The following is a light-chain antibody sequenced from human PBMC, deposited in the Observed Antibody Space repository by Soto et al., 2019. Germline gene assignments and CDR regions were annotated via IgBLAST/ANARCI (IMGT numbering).Light chain of an antibody. CDR1: LSVRSY. V-gene: IGKV3-11*01. CDR2: DAS. Sequence: EIVLTQSPVTLSLSPGESATLSCRTSLSVRSYLAWYQQKPCQAPRLLMYDASNRATGIPARFRGSGSGTDFTLTISTLEPEDFAVYYCPQRSDWPLTFGGGTKVEIK. CDR3: PQRSDWPLT. J-gene: IGKJ4*01.